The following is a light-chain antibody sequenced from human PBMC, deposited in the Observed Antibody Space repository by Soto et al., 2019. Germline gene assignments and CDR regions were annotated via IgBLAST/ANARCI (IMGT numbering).Light chain of an antibody. V-gene: IGKV3-15*01. J-gene: IGKJ1*01. CDR3: QQYNNWPRT. CDR2: CAS. CDR1: QSFSSN. Sequence: IVMPPSPATLSVSPGERTTLSCRASQSFSSNLAWYQQKPGQAPRLLIYCASTRATGIPARFSGSGSGTEFTLTISSLQSEDFAVYYCQQYNNWPRTFGQGTKVDIK.